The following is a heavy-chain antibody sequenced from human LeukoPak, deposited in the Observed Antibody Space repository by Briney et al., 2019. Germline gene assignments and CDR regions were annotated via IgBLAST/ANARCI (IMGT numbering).Heavy chain of an antibody. Sequence: GGSLRLSCAASGFTFDDYGMSWVRQAPGKGLEWVSGINWNGGSTGYADSVKGRLTISRDNAKNSLYLQMNSLRAEDTALYHCARDSDSGSYYVYYYGMDVWGQGTTVTVSS. CDR1: GFTFDDYG. CDR2: INWNGGST. V-gene: IGHV3-20*01. CDR3: ARDSDSGSYYVYYYGMDV. J-gene: IGHJ6*02. D-gene: IGHD1-26*01.